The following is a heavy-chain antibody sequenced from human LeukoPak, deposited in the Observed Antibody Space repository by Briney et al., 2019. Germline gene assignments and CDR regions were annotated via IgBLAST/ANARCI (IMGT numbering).Heavy chain of an antibody. D-gene: IGHD1-20*01. CDR3: AGHHHSWYNWNYFDY. V-gene: IGHV4-59*01. J-gene: IGHJ4*02. Sequence: PSETLSLTCTVSDGSISSYYWSWIRQPPGKGLEWIGYIYYSGSTNYNPSLKSRVTISVDTSKNQLSLKLSSVTAADTAVYYCAGHHHSWYNWNYFDYWGQGTLVTVSS. CDR1: DGSISSYY. CDR2: IYYSGST.